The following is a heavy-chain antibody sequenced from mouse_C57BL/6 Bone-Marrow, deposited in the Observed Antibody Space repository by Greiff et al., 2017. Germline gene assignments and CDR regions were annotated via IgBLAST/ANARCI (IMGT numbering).Heavy chain of an antibody. D-gene: IGHD2-2*01. J-gene: IGHJ1*03. CDR2: IDPENGDT. Sequence: EVQLQQSGAELVRPGASVKLSCTASGFNFKDDYMHWVKQRPEQGLEWIGWIDPENGDTEYASKFQGKATMTADTSSNTAYLPLSSLTSEDTAVYYCTTWLRRWWYLDVWGTGTTVTVSS. CDR1: GFNFKDDY. CDR3: TTWLRRWWYLDV. V-gene: IGHV14-4*01.